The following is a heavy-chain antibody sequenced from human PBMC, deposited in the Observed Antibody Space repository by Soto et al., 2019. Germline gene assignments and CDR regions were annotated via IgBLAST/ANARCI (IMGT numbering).Heavy chain of an antibody. J-gene: IGHJ6*02. Sequence: GESLKISCEGSGYSFTTYWIGWVRQMPGKGLEWMGSLYPGDSDTRYSPSFQGQVTISADKSISTAYLQWNSLKASDSAMYFCARNKGYCGSTSCYGMDVWGQGTTVTVSS. V-gene: IGHV5-51*01. CDR1: GYSFTTYW. CDR3: ARNKGYCGSTSCYGMDV. CDR2: LYPGDSDT. D-gene: IGHD2-2*01.